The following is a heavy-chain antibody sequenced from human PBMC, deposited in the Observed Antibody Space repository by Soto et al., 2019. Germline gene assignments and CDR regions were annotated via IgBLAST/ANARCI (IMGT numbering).Heavy chain of an antibody. Sequence: EVQLVESGGGLIQPGGSLRLSCAASDFSFNDKFVTWVRQAPGKGLEWVSVISSYDAAYYADSVRGRFTISRDSSNYIVFLQMNSLRVDDTASYYCASGPQRNSLYFYWGQGTLVTVPS. CDR1: DFSFNDKF. J-gene: IGHJ4*02. D-gene: IGHD1-7*01. V-gene: IGHV3-53*01. CDR2: ISSYDAA. CDR3: ASGPQRNSLYFY.